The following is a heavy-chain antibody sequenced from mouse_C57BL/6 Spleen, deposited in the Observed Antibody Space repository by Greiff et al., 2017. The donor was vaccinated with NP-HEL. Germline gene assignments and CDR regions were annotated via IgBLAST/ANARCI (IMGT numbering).Heavy chain of an antibody. J-gene: IGHJ4*01. CDR1: GYAFSSSW. V-gene: IGHV1-82*01. CDR2: IYPGDGDT. D-gene: IGHD6-5*01. Sequence: VQLQQSGPELVKPGASVKISCKASGYAFSSSWMNWVKQRPGKGLEWIGRIYPGDGDTNYNGKFKGKATLTADKSSSTAYMQLSSLTSEDSAVYFCARYAAPYAMDYWGQGTSVTVSS. CDR3: ARYAAPYAMDY.